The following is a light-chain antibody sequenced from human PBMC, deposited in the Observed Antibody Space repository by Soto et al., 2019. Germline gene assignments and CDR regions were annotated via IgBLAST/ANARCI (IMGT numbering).Light chain of an antibody. V-gene: IGLV2-14*01. CDR1: SSDVGSYDY. CDR2: EVS. CDR3: SSYTSRRTQV. Sequence: QSALIQPPSVSGSPGQSVTISCTGTSSDVGSYDYVSWYQQHPGKAPELMIYEVSNRPSGVSNRFSGSKSGNTASLTISGLQAEDEADYYCSSYTSRRTQVFGTGTKLTVL. J-gene: IGLJ1*01.